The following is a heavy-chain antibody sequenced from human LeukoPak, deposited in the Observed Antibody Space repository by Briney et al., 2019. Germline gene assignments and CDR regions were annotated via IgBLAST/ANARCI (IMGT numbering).Heavy chain of an antibody. V-gene: IGHV3-23*01. J-gene: IGHJ6*03. CDR2: INGGGNTT. D-gene: IGHD6-19*01. CDR3: TKELHVAVAVADYYYFYMDV. Sequence: PGGSLRLSCAASGFAFSSFAMGWVRQSPGKGLEWLSTINGGGNTTFYADSVKGRFTISRDNSKKTLYLHMDSLRPDDTAIYYCTKELHVAVAVADYYYFYMDVWGRGTAVTVS. CDR1: GFAFSSFA.